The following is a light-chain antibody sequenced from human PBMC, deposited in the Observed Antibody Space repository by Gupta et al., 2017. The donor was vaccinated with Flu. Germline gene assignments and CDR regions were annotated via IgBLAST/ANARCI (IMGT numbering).Light chain of an antibody. CDR2: EDN. J-gene: IGLJ3*02. Sequence: TISCTRSSGSIASNYVQWYQQRPGSSPTTVIYEDNQRPSGVPDRFSGSIDSSSNSASLTISGLKTEDEADYYCQSYDSSNSWVFGGGTKLTVL. CDR1: SGSIASNY. CDR3: QSYDSSNSWV. V-gene: IGLV6-57*01.